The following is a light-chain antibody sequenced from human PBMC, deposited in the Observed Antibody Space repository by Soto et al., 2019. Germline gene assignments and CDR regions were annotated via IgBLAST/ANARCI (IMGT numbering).Light chain of an antibody. CDR1: SSNIGNNF. V-gene: IGLV1-51*01. Sequence: QSVLTQPPSVSAAPGQKVTISCSGTSSNIGNNFVSWYQQPPGTAPKLLIYDNHKRPSGIPDRFSGSKSGTSATLGITGLQTGDEADYYCGTWDTSLTAVVFGGGTKVTVL. J-gene: IGLJ3*02. CDR3: GTWDTSLTAVV. CDR2: DNH.